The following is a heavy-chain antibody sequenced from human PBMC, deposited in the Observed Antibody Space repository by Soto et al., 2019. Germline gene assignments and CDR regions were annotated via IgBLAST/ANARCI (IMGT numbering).Heavy chain of an antibody. CDR2: IDPSDSQT. CDR1: GYSFAGYW. J-gene: IGHJ4*02. D-gene: IGHD3-22*01. Sequence: VESLKISCKGSGYSFAGYWITWVRQKPGKGREWMGRIDPSDSQTYYSPSFRGHVTISATKSITTVFLQWSSLRASDTAMYYCARQIYDSDTGPNFQYYFEAWGQGTPVTVSS. CDR3: ARQIYDSDTGPNFQYYFEA. V-gene: IGHV5-10-1*01.